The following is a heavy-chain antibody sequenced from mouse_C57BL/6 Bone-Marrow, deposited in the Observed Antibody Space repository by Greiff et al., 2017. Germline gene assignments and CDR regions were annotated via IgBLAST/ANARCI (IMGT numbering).Heavy chain of an antibody. CDR3: TRGGITTEYDFDY. Sequence: EVQVVESGEGLVKPGGSLKLSCAASGFTFSSYAMSWVRQTPEKRLEWVAYISSGGDYIYYADTVKGRFTISRDNARNTLYLQMSSLKSEDTAMYYCTRGGITTEYDFDYWGQGTTLTVSS. CDR1: GFTFSSYA. CDR2: ISSGGDYI. V-gene: IGHV5-9-1*02. J-gene: IGHJ2*01. D-gene: IGHD2-4*01.